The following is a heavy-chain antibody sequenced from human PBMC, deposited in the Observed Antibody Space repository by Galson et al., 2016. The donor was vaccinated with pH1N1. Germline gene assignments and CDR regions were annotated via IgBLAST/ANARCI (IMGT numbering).Heavy chain of an antibody. D-gene: IGHD4-17*01. CDR3: ARQNDYGDYRGDAFDI. J-gene: IGHJ3*02. Sequence: SSWIGWVRQMPGKGLEWMGIIYLGGSLIRYRPSFQGQVTISADKSVNTVYLEWGSLKASDTAMYYCARQNDYGDYRGDAFDIWGQGTMVTVSS. CDR1: SSW. CDR2: IYLGGSLI. V-gene: IGHV5-51*01.